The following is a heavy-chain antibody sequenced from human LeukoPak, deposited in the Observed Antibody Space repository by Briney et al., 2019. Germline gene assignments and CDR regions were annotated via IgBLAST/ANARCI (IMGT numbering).Heavy chain of an antibody. CDR1: GFTFSSYS. J-gene: IGHJ4*02. CDR3: AGHSGF. Sequence: GGSLRLSCAPSGFTFSSYSMNWVRQAPGKGLEWVSYISTSGDTRYYADSVRGRFTISRDNAKNSLYLQMNSLRAEDTAVYYCAGHSGFWGQGTLVTVSS. V-gene: IGHV3-48*01. D-gene: IGHD3-10*01. CDR2: ISTSGDTR.